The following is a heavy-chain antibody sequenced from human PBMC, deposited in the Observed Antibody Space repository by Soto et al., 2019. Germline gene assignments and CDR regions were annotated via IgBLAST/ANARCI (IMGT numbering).Heavy chain of an antibody. Sequence: PGGAVRLSCAASGLTFSSYPMSWVRQAPGKGLEWVSVISGSGGSTYYADSVKGRFTISRDNSKHTLYLQMNSLRAEDTAVYYCAKDRYYCSGGSCYVDAFDIWGQGTMVTVSS. CDR2: ISGSGGST. V-gene: IGHV3-23*01. J-gene: IGHJ3*02. CDR3: AKDRYYCSGGSCYVDAFDI. CDR1: GLTFSSYP. D-gene: IGHD2-15*01.